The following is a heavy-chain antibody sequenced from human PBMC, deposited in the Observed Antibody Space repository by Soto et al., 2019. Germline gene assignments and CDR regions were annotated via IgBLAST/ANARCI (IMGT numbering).Heavy chain of an antibody. J-gene: IGHJ6*03. Sequence: EVQLVASGGGLVQPGGSLRLSCAASGFTFSSYSMNWVRQAPGTGLEWVSYISSSSSTIYYADSVKGRFTISRDNAKNSLYLQMNSLRAEDTAVYYCARDTTTVTTINTWWYYYYMDVWGKGTTVTVSS. D-gene: IGHD4-17*01. CDR2: ISSSSSTI. V-gene: IGHV3-48*01. CDR1: GFTFSSYS. CDR3: ARDTTTVTTINTWWYYYYMDV.